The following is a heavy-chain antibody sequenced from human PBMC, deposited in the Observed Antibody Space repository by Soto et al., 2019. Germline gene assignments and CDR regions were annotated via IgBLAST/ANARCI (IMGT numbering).Heavy chain of an antibody. CDR2: ISLYSDGT. Sequence: QVQLVQSGGEVKRPGASVKVSCKTSGYTFSNYGITWVRQAPGQPLEWLGWISLYSDGTNYAQKFEGRGPRTKDTSTTKAEMDRGGRRPGDRAVYYWAGVVPGAEAGSGPWAQGPLGTFP. D-gene: IGHD6-6*01. CDR1: GYTFSNYG. V-gene: IGHV1-18*01. J-gene: IGHJ5*02. CDR3: AGVVPGAEAGSGP.